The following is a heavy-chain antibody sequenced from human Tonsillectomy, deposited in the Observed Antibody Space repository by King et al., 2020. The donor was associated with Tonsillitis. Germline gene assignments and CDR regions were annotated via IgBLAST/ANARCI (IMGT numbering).Heavy chain of an antibody. CDR1: GFTFSNYW. CDR3: ARLWDFDAFDI. CDR2: IKGDGGVK. Sequence: VQLVESGGGLVQPGGSLRLSCAASGFTFSNYWMKWVRQAPGKGLEWVSNIKGDGGVKYYVDSVKGRFTISRDNAANSLYMQMNSLRAEDTALYYCARLWDFDAFDIWGQGTMVTVSS. D-gene: IGHD3/OR15-3a*01. V-gene: IGHV3-7*01. J-gene: IGHJ3*02.